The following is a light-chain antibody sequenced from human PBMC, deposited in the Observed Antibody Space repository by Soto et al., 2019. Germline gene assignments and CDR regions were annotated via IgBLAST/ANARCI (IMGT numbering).Light chain of an antibody. J-gene: IGKJ5*01. V-gene: IGKV3-15*01. CDR3: QQYDNWPIT. CDR2: GAS. Sequence: EIVMKQSPATLSVSPGERATLSCRASQSVSSNLAWYQQKRGQAPRLLIYGASTRATGIPARFSGSESGTEYTLTISSLQSEYFAVFYCQQYDNWPITFGQGTRLEIK. CDR1: QSVSSN.